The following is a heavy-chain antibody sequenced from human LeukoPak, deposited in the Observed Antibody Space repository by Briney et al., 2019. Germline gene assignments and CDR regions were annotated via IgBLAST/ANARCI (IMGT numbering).Heavy chain of an antibody. CDR2: ISSSGSTI. Sequence: AESLRLSCAASGFTFSDYYMSWIRQAPGKGLEWVSYISSSGSTIYYADSVKGRFTNSRDNAKNSLYLQINSLRAEDTAVYYCARNYYDSSGYCAYWGQGTLVTVSS. CDR3: ARNYYDSSGYCAY. D-gene: IGHD3-22*01. V-gene: IGHV3-11*01. J-gene: IGHJ4*02. CDR1: GFTFSDYY.